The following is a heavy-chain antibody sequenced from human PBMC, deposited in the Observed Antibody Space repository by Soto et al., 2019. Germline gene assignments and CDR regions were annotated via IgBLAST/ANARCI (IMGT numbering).Heavy chain of an antibody. CDR1: GGTFSSYA. CDR2: IIPIFGTA. J-gene: IGHJ6*02. CDR3: ARAKIVLVPAAPQSYGMDV. Sequence: QVQLVQSGAEVKKPGSSVKVSCKASGGTFSSYAISWVRQAPGQGLEWMGGIIPIFGTANYAQKFQGRVTITADESTSTAYMELSSMRSEDTAVYYCARAKIVLVPAAPQSYGMDVWGQGTTVTVSS. V-gene: IGHV1-69*12. D-gene: IGHD2-2*01.